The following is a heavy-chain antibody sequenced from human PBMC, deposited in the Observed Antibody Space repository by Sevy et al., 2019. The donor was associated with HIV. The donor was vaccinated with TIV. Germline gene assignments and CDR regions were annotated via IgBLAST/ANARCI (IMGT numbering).Heavy chain of an antibody. CDR2: IKYDGSEK. V-gene: IGHV3-7*01. D-gene: IGHD4-17*01. CDR1: GFTFSTYW. CDR3: ARESPGSTVAYFDY. J-gene: IGHJ4*02. Sequence: GGALRLSCAASGFTFSTYWMSWVRQAPGKGLEWVANIKYDGSEKYYVDSARGRFTVSRENAKNSLYLQMNSLRAADTAVYFCARESPGSTVAYFDYWGQGTLVTVSS.